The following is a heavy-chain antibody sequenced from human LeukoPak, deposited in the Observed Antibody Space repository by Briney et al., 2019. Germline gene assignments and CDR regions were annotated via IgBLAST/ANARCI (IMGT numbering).Heavy chain of an antibody. CDR2: VYSDDTT. CDR1: GFTVNSNY. V-gene: IGHV3-53*01. D-gene: IGHD1-26*01. J-gene: IGHJ4*02. Sequence: GGSLRLSCAASGFTVNSNYMNWVRRAPGKGLEWVSVVYSDDTTYYADSVKGRFTISRDNSKNTLYLQMNNLRAEDTAVYYCARGGGYYAIDYWGQGTLVTVSS. CDR3: ARGGGYYAIDY.